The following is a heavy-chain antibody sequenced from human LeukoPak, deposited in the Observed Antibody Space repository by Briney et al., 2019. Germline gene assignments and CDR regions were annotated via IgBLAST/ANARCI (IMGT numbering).Heavy chain of an antibody. J-gene: IGHJ6*03. V-gene: IGHV3-23*01. CDR2: ISGSGGST. D-gene: IGHD1-7*01. CDR3: AGEGDWNYGYYYYMDV. CDR1: GFTFSSYA. Sequence: GGSLRLSCAASGFTFSSYAMSWVRQAPGKGLEWVSAISGSGGSTYYPGSVKGRFTISRENAKNSLYLQMNSLRAGDTAVYYCAGEGDWNYGYYYYMDVWGKGTTVTVSS.